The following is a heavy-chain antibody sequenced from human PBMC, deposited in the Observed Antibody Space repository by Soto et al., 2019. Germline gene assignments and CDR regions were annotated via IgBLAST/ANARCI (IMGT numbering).Heavy chain of an antibody. V-gene: IGHV4-39*01. CDR1: GGSISSSSYY. D-gene: IGHD3-10*01. CDR3: ARRRGSGIYYYYGMDV. CDR2: IYYSGST. Sequence: SETLSLTCTVSGGSISSSSYYWGWIRQPPGKGLEWIGSIYYSGSTYYNPSLKSRVTISVETSKNQFSLKLSSVTAADTAVYYCARRRGSGIYYYYGMDVWGQGTTVTVSS. J-gene: IGHJ6*02.